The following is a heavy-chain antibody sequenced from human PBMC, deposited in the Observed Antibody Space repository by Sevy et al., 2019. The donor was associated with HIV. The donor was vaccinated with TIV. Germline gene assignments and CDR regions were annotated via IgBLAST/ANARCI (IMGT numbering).Heavy chain of an antibody. CDR2: ISYDGSNK. Sequence: GGSLRLSCAASGFTFSSYGMHWVRQAPGKGLEWVAVISYDGSNKYYAYSVKGRFTISRDNSKNTLYLQMNSLRAEDTAVYYCAKNRGYCTNGVCPKYYYYGMDVWGQGTTVTVSS. CDR1: GFTFSSYG. CDR3: AKNRGYCTNGVCPKYYYYGMDV. V-gene: IGHV3-30*18. J-gene: IGHJ6*02. D-gene: IGHD2-8*01.